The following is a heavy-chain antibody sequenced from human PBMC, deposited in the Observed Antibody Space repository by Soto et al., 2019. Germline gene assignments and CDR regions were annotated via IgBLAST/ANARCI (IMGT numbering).Heavy chain of an antibody. CDR2: IWYDGSNK. V-gene: IGHV3-33*01. Sequence: GGSLRLSCAASGFTFSSYGMHWVRQAPGKGLEWVAVIWYDGSNKYYADSVKGRFTISRDNSKNTLYLQMNSLRAEDTAVYYCARGSRIAVAGTVDYWGQGTLVTVSS. CDR3: ARGSRIAVAGTVDY. D-gene: IGHD6-19*01. CDR1: GFTFSSYG. J-gene: IGHJ4*02.